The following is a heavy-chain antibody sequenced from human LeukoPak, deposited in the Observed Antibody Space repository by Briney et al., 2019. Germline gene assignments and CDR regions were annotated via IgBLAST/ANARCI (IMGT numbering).Heavy chain of an antibody. Sequence: PGGSLRLSCAASGFTFSNAWMSWVRQAPGKGREWVGRIKSKTDGGTTDYAAPVKGRFTLSRDDSKNTLYLQMNSLKTEDTAVYYCTTDGLNYYGSGSHVWLTVYYYGMDVWGQGTTVTVSS. D-gene: IGHD3-10*01. CDR1: GFTFSNAW. CDR2: IKSKTDGGTT. J-gene: IGHJ6*02. V-gene: IGHV3-15*01. CDR3: TTDGLNYYGSGSHVWLTVYYYGMDV.